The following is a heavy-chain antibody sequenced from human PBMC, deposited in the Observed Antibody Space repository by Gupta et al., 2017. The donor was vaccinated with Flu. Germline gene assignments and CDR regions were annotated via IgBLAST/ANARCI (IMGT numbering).Heavy chain of an antibody. V-gene: IGHV3-7*01. CDR1: GFTFSFHW. D-gene: IGHD4-17*01. Sequence: EVQLVESGGGLVQPGGSLRLSCAAPGFTFSFHWMSWVRQAPGKGLEWVADIKQGGNVRSHADSVKGRFTISRDDARNSLLLQMNSLRAEDTAVYYCARGPSDGDRSDYFDYWGQGIFVTVSS. J-gene: IGHJ4*02. CDR3: ARGPSDGDRSDYFDY. CDR2: IKQGGNVR.